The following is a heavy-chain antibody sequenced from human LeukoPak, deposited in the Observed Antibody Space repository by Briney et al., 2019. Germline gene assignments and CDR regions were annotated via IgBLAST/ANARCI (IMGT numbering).Heavy chain of an antibody. D-gene: IGHD3-10*01. CDR3: ARGRFGLD. CDR2: ISSSGSTI. J-gene: IGHJ4*02. V-gene: IGHV3-48*03. Sequence: QPGGSLRLSCAASGFTFSTLERTWVRQAPGKGLEWVSYISSSGSTIYYADSVKGRFTISRDNAKNSLYLQKNSLRVEDTAIYHCARGRFGLDWGQGTLVTVSS. CDR1: GFTFSTL.